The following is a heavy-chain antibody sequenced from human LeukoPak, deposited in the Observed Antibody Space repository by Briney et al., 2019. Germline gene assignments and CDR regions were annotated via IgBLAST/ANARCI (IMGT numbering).Heavy chain of an antibody. CDR1: GYSFNTYW. Sequence: HGESLKISCKGSGYSFNTYWIGWVRQMPGKGLEWMGIIYPGDSDTRYSPSFQGQVTISADKSISTAYLQWSSLKASDTAMYYCARRELAVAGSFDYWGQGTLVTVSS. J-gene: IGHJ4*02. CDR3: ARRELAVAGSFDY. D-gene: IGHD6-19*01. CDR2: IYPGDSDT. V-gene: IGHV5-51*01.